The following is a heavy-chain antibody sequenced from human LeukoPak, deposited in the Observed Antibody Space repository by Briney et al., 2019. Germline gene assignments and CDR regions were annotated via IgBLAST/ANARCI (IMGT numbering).Heavy chain of an antibody. CDR3: ARRKGNYYDSSGYIDY. D-gene: IGHD3-22*01. CDR1: GGSISSYY. J-gene: IGHJ4*02. V-gene: IGHV4-59*08. Sequence: SETLSLTCTVSGGSISSYYWSWIRQPPGKGLEWIGYIYYSGSTNYNPSLKSRVTISVDTSKNQFSLKLSSVTAADTAVYYCARRKGNYYDSSGYIDYWGQGTLVTVSS. CDR2: IYYSGST.